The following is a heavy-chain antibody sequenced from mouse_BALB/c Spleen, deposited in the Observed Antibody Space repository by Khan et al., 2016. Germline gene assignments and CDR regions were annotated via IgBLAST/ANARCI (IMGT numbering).Heavy chain of an antibody. CDR1: GFNIKDTY. J-gene: IGHJ2*01. CDR2: IDPANGNT. D-gene: IGHD1-2*01. Sequence: VRLQQSGAELVKPGASVKLSCTASGFNIKDTYMHWVKQRPEQGLEWIGRIDPANGNTKYDPKFQGKATITADTSSNTAYLQLSSLTSADTAVYDCARSGYDCFDYLGRGTTLTVSA. CDR3: ARSGYDCFDY. V-gene: IGHV14-3*02.